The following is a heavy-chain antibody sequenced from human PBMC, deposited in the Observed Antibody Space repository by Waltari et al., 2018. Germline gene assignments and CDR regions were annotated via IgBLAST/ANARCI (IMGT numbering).Heavy chain of an antibody. D-gene: IGHD6-19*01. V-gene: IGHV3-53*01. CDR3: ATSMAVAGKGRGWFDS. CDR2: IYTGGST. J-gene: IGHJ5*01. Sequence: EVQLVESGGGLIQPGGSLRLSCAASGFTVRNYMSWVRQAPGKGPEWVSVIYTGGSTDYADSVKGRFTISRDNSKNTLYLQMNSLRAEDTAVYYCATSMAVAGKGRGWFDSWGQGTLVTVSS. CDR1: GFTVRNY.